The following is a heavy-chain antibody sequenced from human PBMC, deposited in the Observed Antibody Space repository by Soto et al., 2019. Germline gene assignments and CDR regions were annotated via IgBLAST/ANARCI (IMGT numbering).Heavy chain of an antibody. CDR1: GGSISSGDYY. Sequence: QVQLQESGPGLVKPSQTLSLTCTVSGGSISSGDYYWSWIRQPPGKGLEWIGYIYYSGSTYYNPSLQSRVTITVDTSKNQFSLKLGAVTAADTAVYECARDASFGTLVVFDHWGQGTLVNVSS. CDR3: ARDASFGTLVVFDH. CDR2: IYYSGST. D-gene: IGHD3-10*01. J-gene: IGHJ4*02. V-gene: IGHV4-30-4*01.